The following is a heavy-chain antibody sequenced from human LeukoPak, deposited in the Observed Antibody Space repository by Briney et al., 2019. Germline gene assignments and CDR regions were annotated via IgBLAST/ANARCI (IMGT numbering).Heavy chain of an antibody. CDR1: DYTFTSYD. V-gene: IGHV1-18*01. CDR3: ARDESAFDI. J-gene: IGHJ3*02. CDR2: ISGYNGNT. Sequence: ASVKVSCKASDYTFTSYDISWVRQAPGQGLEWMGWISGYNGNTDYAQRLQGRVTMTTDKSTGTAYMELRSLRSDDTAMYYCARDESAFDIWGQGTMVTVSS.